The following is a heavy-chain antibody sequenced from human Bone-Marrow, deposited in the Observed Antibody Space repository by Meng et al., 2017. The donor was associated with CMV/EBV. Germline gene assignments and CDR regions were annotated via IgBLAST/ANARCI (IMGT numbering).Heavy chain of an antibody. CDR2: ISAYNGDT. Sequence: QVQLVQAGAEVKKPGASVKVSCKASGYTFTSYGISWVRQAPGQGLEWVGWISAYNGDTNYAQKLQGRVTMTTDTSTNSAYMELSGLRSEDTAIYYCARGPYSSGWYGLVDYWGQGTLVTVSS. J-gene: IGHJ4*02. D-gene: IGHD6-19*01. V-gene: IGHV1-18*01. CDR1: GYTFTSYG. CDR3: ARGPYSSGWYGLVDY.